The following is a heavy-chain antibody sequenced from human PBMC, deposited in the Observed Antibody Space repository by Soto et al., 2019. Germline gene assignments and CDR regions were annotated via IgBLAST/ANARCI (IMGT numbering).Heavy chain of an antibody. CDR3: ARGRYSRGYYYYYGMDV. V-gene: IGHV3-30*03. Sequence: QVQLVESGGGVVQPGKSLRLSCAASGFTFSSYGMHWVRQAPGKGLEWMTVISYDGSNKYYADSVKGRFTISRDNSKNTLYLQMNSLRAEDTAVYYCARGRYSRGYYYYYGMDVWGQGTTVTVSS. CDR1: GFTFSSYG. J-gene: IGHJ6*02. CDR2: ISYDGSNK. D-gene: IGHD3-10*01.